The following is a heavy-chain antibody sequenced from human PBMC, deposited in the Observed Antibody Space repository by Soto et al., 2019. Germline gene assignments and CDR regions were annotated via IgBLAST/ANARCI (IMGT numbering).Heavy chain of an antibody. J-gene: IGHJ5*02. CDR1: GYTFTDYY. D-gene: IGHD3-16*01. Sequence: QMQLVQSGAEVKKPGASVYVSCKASGYTFTDYYVHWVRQAPGQGLEWMGWINPNVGGTNYARKFQGRVTMTRDTSISTVYMKLTRLSPDDTAIYYCARGGREVPRIPYDTWGQGTRVTVSS. V-gene: IGHV1-2*02. CDR2: INPNVGGT. CDR3: ARGGREVPRIPYDT.